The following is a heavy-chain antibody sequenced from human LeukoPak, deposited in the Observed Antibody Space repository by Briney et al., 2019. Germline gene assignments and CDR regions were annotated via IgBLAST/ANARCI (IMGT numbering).Heavy chain of an antibody. D-gene: IGHD6-19*01. CDR2: IESSSTYI. CDR3: SRVLYSSGWVFGGYCAMDV. J-gene: IGHJ6*02. Sequence: GGSLRLSCAASGFTFNSYSMNWVRQAPGKGLEWVSSIESSSTYIYYADSVKGRFTVSRNNAENSLYLQMNSPRAEDTAVYYCSRVLYSSGWVFGGYCAMDVWGQGTTVTVSS. V-gene: IGHV3-21*01. CDR1: GFTFNSYS.